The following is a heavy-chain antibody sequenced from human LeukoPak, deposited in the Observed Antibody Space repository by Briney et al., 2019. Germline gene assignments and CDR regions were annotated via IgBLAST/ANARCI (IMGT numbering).Heavy chain of an antibody. CDR3: AKRLGYYDFWSGPFDY. CDR2: ISYDGSNK. Sequence: GGSLRLSCAASGFTFSSYGMHWVRQAPGKGLEWVAVISYDGSNKYYADSVKGRFTISRDNSKNTLYLQMNSLRAEDTAVYYCAKRLGYYDFWSGPFDYWGQGTLVTVSS. V-gene: IGHV3-30*18. D-gene: IGHD3-3*01. CDR1: GFTFSSYG. J-gene: IGHJ4*02.